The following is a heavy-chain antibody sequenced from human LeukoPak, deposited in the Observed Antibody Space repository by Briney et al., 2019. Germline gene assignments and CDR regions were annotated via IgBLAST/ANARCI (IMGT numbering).Heavy chain of an antibody. CDR1: GFSFSSYG. Sequence: PGGSLRLSCAASGFSFSSYGMHWVRQAPGKGLEWVAFIRFDGSDKYNADSVKGRFTISRDNSKNTLCLQMNSLTTEDTAVYYCAKGPLYYDSSGYYPEYWVQGTLVTVSS. V-gene: IGHV3-30*02. CDR2: IRFDGSDK. J-gene: IGHJ4*02. CDR3: AKGPLYYDSSGYYPEY. D-gene: IGHD3-22*01.